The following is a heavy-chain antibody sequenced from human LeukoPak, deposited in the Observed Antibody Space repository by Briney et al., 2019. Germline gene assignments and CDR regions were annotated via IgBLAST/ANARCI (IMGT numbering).Heavy chain of an antibody. CDR2: ISGSGGST. Sequence: GGSLRLSCAASVFTFCSYAMSWVRQAPGKGLEWVSAISGSGGSTYYADSVKGRFTISRDNSKNTLYLQVNSLRAEDTAVYYCAKDPAIVVVVAAHFVYWGQGTLVTASS. CDR1: VFTFCSYA. D-gene: IGHD2-15*01. V-gene: IGHV3-23*01. CDR3: AKDPAIVVVVAAHFVY. J-gene: IGHJ4*02.